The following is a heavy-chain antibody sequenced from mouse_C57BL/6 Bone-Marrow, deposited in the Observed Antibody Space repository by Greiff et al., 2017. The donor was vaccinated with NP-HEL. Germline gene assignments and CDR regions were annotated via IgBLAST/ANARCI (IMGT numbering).Heavy chain of an antibody. Sequence: QVQLKQSGAELVKPGASVKISCKASGYAFRSYWMNWVKQRPGKGLEWIGQIYPGDGDTNYNGKFKGKATLTADKSSSTAYMQLSSLTSEDSAVYFCARTGWLPFAYWGQGTLVTVSA. CDR1: GYAFRSYW. CDR3: ARTGWLPFAY. CDR2: IYPGDGDT. V-gene: IGHV1-80*01. D-gene: IGHD2-3*01. J-gene: IGHJ3*01.